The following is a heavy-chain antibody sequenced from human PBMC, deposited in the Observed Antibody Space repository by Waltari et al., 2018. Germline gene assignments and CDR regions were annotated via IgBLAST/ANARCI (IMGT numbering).Heavy chain of an antibody. J-gene: IGHJ4*02. D-gene: IGHD6-6*01. CDR1: GFTFSSYT. Sequence: VQLLESGGDLAQPGGSLRFSCAASGFTFSSYTMTWVRQAPGKGLEWVSTINPGGTATYYADSVKGRFTISRDNSKSTLYLQMNSLRAEDTAVYYCARDGRGRIAALDYWGQGTLVTVSS. CDR2: INPGGTAT. V-gene: IGHV3-23*01. CDR3: ARDGRGRIAALDY.